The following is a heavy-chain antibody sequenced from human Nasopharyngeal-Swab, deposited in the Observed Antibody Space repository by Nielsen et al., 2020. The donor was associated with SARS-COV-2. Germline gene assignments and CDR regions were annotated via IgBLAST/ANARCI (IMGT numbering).Heavy chain of an antibody. Sequence: WIRQPPGKGLDWIGNIYYTGSTNYNPSLKSRVAISVDTPKNQFSLKLSSVTAADTAVYYCARALTGTSFFDPRGQGTLVTVSS. CDR3: ARALTGTSFFDP. D-gene: IGHD1-20*01. V-gene: IGHV4-59*01. CDR2: IYYTGST. J-gene: IGHJ5*02.